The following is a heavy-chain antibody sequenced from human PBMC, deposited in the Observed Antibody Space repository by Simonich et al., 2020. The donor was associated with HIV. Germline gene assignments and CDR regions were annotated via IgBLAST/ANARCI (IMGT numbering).Heavy chain of an antibody. J-gene: IGHJ6*02. CDR2: ISSSGSTI. CDR3: ARDSENNWNDAPHGMDV. CDR1: GFTFSSYE. Sequence: EVQLVESGGGLVQPGGSLRLSWSASGFTFSSYEMNWVRQAPGKGREWVSYISSSGSTIYYADSVKGRFIISRDNAKNSLYLQMNSLRAEDTAVYHCARDSENNWNDAPHGMDVWGQGTTVTVSS. V-gene: IGHV3-48*03. D-gene: IGHD1-1*01.